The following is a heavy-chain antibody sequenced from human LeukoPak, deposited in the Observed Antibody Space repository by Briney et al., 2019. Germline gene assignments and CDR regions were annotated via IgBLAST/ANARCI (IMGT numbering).Heavy chain of an antibody. CDR1: GGSISSYY. CDR2: IYYSGST. D-gene: IGHD4-17*01. Sequence: PSETLSLTCTVSGGSISSYYWSWIRQPPGKGLEWIGYIYYSGSTNYNPSLKSRVTISVDTSKNQFSLKLSFVTAADTAMYYCARARRYGDYADYWGQGTQVTVSS. CDR3: ARARRYGDYADY. V-gene: IGHV4-59*01. J-gene: IGHJ4*02.